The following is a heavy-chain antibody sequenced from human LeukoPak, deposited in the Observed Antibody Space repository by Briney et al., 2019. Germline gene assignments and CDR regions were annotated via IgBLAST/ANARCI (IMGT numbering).Heavy chain of an antibody. CDR1: GYTFTSYY. J-gene: IGHJ6*02. CDR2: INPSGGST. CDR3: ARDRDYHNFLDYYYYGMDV. D-gene: IGHD3-16*01. V-gene: IGHV1-46*01. Sequence: ASVKVSCKASGYTFTSYYMHWVRQAPGQGLEWMGIINPSGGSTSYAQKFQGRVTMTTDTSTSTAYMELRSLRSDDTAVYYCARDRDYHNFLDYYYYGMDVWGQGTTVTVSS.